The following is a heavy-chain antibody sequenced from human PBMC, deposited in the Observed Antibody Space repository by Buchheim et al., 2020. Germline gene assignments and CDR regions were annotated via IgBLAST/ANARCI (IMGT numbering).Heavy chain of an antibody. J-gene: IGHJ6*02. Sequence: EVQLVESGGGLVKPGGSLRLSCTASGFTFSSYSMNWVRQAPGKGLEWVSSISSSSSYIYYADSVKGRFTISRDNAKNSLYLQMNSLRAEDTAVYYCARGKMERAYYYYGMDVWGQGTT. D-gene: IGHD1-1*01. CDR2: ISSSSSYI. CDR3: ARGKMERAYYYYGMDV. V-gene: IGHV3-21*01. CDR1: GFTFSSYS.